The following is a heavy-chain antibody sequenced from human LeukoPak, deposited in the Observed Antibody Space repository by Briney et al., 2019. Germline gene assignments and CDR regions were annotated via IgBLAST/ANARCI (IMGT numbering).Heavy chain of an antibody. J-gene: IGHJ3*02. CDR2: ISGSGGST. D-gene: IGHD3-22*01. CDR3: AKDSSGYDAFDI. Sequence: GGSLRLSCAASGFTFSSYAMSWVRQAPGKGPEWVSAISGSGGSTYYADSVKGRFTISRDNSKNTLYLQMNSLRAEDTAVYYCAKDSSGYDAFDIWGQGTMVTVSS. V-gene: IGHV3-23*01. CDR1: GFTFSSYA.